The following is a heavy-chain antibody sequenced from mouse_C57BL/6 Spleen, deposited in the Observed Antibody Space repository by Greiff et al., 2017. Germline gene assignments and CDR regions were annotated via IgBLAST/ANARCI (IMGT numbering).Heavy chain of an antibody. CDR2: ISSGGSYT. Sequence: EVQVVESGGDLVKPGGSLKLSCAASGFTFSSYGMSWVRQTPDKRLEWVATISSGGSYTYYPDSVKGRFTISRDNAKNTLYLQMSSLKSEDTAMYYCASSYYSNYGAMDYWGQGTSVTVSS. D-gene: IGHD2-5*01. J-gene: IGHJ4*01. CDR3: ASSYYSNYGAMDY. CDR1: GFTFSSYG. V-gene: IGHV5-6*01.